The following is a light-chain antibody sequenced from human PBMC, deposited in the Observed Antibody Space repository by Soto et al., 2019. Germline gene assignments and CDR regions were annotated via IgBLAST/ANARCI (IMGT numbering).Light chain of an antibody. CDR2: DAS. J-gene: IGKJ5*01. CDR1: QSVSSY. V-gene: IGKV3-11*01. Sequence: EIVLTQSPATLSLSPGERATLSCRASQSVSSYLAWYQQKPGQAPRLLIYDASNRATGIPARFSGSGSGTDFTLPISSLEPEDFAVYXXXXXXXXXXXXFXQGTRREIK. CDR3: XXXXXXXXXX.